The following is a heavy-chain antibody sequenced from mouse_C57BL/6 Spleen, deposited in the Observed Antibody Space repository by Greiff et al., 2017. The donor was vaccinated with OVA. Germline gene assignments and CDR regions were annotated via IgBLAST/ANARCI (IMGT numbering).Heavy chain of an antibody. J-gene: IGHJ3*01. CDR3: AREDYYGSSYDWFAY. D-gene: IGHD1-1*01. Sequence: DVQLQESGGGLVKPGGSLKLSCAASGFTFSSYAMSWVRQTPEKRLEWVATISDGGSYTYYPDNVKGRFTISRDNAKNNLYLQMSHLKSEDTAMYYCAREDYYGSSYDWFAYWGQGTLVTVSA. CDR1: GFTFSSYA. V-gene: IGHV5-4*01. CDR2: ISDGGSYT.